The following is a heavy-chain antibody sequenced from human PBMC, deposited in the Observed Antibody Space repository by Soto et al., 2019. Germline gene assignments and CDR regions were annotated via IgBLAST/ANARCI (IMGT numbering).Heavy chain of an antibody. CDR1: GYTFSSHG. CDR2: ISTYNGNT. Sequence: QVQRLQSAAEVRKPGASVKVSCTASGYTFSSHGITWVRQAPGQGLEWMGWISTYNGNTNYAQKVQGRVTMTIDKSTSTAYTELRSLTSDDTAMYYCAACSGPSCHRGREWFDPWGQGTLVTVSA. CDR3: AACSGPSCHRGREWFDP. V-gene: IGHV1-18*04. D-gene: IGHD2-2*01. J-gene: IGHJ5*02.